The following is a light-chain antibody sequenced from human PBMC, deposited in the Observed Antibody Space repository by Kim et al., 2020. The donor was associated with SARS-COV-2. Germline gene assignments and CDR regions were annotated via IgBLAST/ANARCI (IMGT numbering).Light chain of an antibody. CDR2: DVS. J-gene: IGLJ3*02. Sequence: GHAITISCTGTSSDVGGYNYVSWYQHHPCKAPKLMIYDVSNRPSGVSNRFSGSKSGNTASLTISGLQAEDEADYYCTSYTRSSIRVFGGGTQLTVL. CDR1: SSDVGGYNY. V-gene: IGLV2-14*03. CDR3: TSYTRSSIRV.